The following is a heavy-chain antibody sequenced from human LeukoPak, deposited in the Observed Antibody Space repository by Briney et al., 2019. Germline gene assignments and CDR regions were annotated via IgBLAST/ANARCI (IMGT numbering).Heavy chain of an antibody. Sequence: SETLSLTCTVSGGSNSSYYWSWIRQPPGKGLEWIGYIYYSGSTNYNPSLKSRVTISVDTSKNQFSLKLSSVTAADTAVYYCARRPGSSGYDPWFDPWGQGTLVTVSS. J-gene: IGHJ5*02. CDR2: IYYSGST. CDR1: GGSNSSYY. D-gene: IGHD3-22*01. V-gene: IGHV4-59*01. CDR3: ARRPGSSGYDPWFDP.